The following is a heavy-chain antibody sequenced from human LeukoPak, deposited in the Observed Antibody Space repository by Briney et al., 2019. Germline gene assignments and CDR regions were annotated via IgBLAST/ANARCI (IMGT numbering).Heavy chain of an antibody. CDR3: ARDPDDSSGY. V-gene: IGHV3-33*08. CDR2: IWYDGSNK. Sequence: GGSLRLSCAASGFTFSSYGMHWVRQAPGKGLEWVAVIWYDGSNKYYADSVKGRFTISRDNAKNSLYLQMNSLRAEDTAVYYCARDPDDSSGYWGQGTLVTVSS. CDR1: GFTFSSYG. D-gene: IGHD3-22*01. J-gene: IGHJ4*02.